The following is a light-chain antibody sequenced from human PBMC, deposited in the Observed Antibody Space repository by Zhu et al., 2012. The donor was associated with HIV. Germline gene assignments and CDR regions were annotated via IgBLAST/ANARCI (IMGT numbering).Light chain of an antibody. CDR3: QQSFSAPWT. J-gene: IGKJ1*01. Sequence: DMQMTQSPSSLSASVGDRVTITCRPSQGISHYLAWYQLKPGKNPRLLIYSASTLESCVPSRFSGSRSGTDFTLTISSLQPEDVATYYCQQSFSAPWTFAQGTKVDVK. CDR1: QGISHY. CDR2: SAS. V-gene: IGKV1-27*01.